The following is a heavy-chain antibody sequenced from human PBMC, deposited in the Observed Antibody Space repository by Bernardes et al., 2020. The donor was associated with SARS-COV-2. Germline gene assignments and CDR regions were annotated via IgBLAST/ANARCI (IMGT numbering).Heavy chain of an antibody. CDR3: ARDSSDFYDEDESSGGPDWYFDL. J-gene: IGHJ2*01. CDR1: GFTFSNYA. D-gene: IGHD3-22*01. V-gene: IGHV3-33*01. Sequence: GSLRLSCAASGFTFSNYAIHWVRPTPGKGLEWVTVIWYDGTNKYYVDSVKGRFTISRDNSKNTLYLQMNSLRAEDTAVYYCARDSSDFYDEDESSGGPDWYFDLWGRGTLVTVSS. CDR2: IWYDGTNK.